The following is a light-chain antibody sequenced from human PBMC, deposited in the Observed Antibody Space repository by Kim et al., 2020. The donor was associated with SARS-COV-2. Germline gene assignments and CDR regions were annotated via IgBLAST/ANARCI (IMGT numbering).Light chain of an antibody. Sequence: ALGQTVRITCQGDGRRSYYAIWYQQKPGQAPVLVIYGKNNRPSGIPDRFSGSSSGNTASLTITGAQAEDEADYYCNSRDSSGNHWVFGGGTQLTVL. CDR3: NSRDSSGNHWV. V-gene: IGLV3-19*01. CDR1: GRRSYY. J-gene: IGLJ3*02. CDR2: GKN.